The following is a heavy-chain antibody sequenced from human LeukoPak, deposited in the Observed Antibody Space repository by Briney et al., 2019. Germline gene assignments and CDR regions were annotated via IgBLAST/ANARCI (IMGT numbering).Heavy chain of an antibody. J-gene: IGHJ4*02. CDR1: GFTFSSYW. V-gene: IGHV3-7*01. Sequence: PGGSLRLSCAASGFTFSSYWMSWVRQAPGKGLEWVANIKPDGSETYYVDSVKGRFTISRDNAKNSLYLQMDSLRAEDTAVYYCARDRSRLVFWGQGTLVTVSS. CDR3: ARDRSRLVF. D-gene: IGHD6-6*01. CDR2: IKPDGSET.